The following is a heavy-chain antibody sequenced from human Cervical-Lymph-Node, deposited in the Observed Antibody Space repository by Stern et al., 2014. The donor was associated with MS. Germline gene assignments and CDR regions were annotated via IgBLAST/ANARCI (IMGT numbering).Heavy chain of an antibody. V-gene: IGHV3-11*01. CDR3: ARDAYNWNDVHYYGMDV. D-gene: IGHD1-20*01. Sequence: VQLEESGGGLVKPGGSLRLSCAASGFTFSDYYMSWIRQAPGKGLEWVSYISSSGSTIYYADSVKGRFTISRDNAKNSLYLQMNSLRAEDTAVYYCARDAYNWNDVHYYGMDVWGQGTTVTVSS. CDR1: GFTFSDYY. CDR2: ISSSGSTI. J-gene: IGHJ6*02.